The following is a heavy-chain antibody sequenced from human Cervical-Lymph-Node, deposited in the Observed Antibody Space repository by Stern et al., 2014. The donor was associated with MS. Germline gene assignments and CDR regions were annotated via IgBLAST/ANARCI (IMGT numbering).Heavy chain of an antibody. J-gene: IGHJ6*02. CDR3: ARDQWGSSSGVDV. CDR1: GFTFRSYG. CDR2: IWYDGSNK. V-gene: IGHV3-33*01. Sequence: VQLVESGGGVVQPGRSLRLSCAASGFTFRSYGMHWVRQAPGKGLEGVAVIWYDGSNKYYADSVKGRFTISRDNSKNTLYLQMNSLRAEDTAVYYCARDQWGSSSGVDVWGQGTTVTVSS. D-gene: IGHD6-6*01.